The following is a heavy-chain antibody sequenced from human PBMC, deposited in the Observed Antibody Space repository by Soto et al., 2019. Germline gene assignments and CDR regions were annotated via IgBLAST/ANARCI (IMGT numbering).Heavy chain of an antibody. CDR2: IYHSGST. V-gene: IGHV4-4*02. J-gene: IGHJ4*02. D-gene: IGHD6-19*01. CDR3: ARQYTSNTWYGLGY. CDR1: GDSISNNHW. Sequence: QVQLQESGPGLVKPSGTLSLTCAVSGDSISNNHWWSWVRQPPGKGLEWIGEIYHSGSTNCNPSLKSRVTISMDKSKNQLSLDLRSVTAADTAVYYCARQYTSNTWYGLGYWGQGTLVTVPS.